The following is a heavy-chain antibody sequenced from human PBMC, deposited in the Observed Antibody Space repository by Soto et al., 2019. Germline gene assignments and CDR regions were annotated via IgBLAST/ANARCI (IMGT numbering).Heavy chain of an antibody. J-gene: IGHJ4*02. CDR3: AKRACTSTTCHNYFDF. CDR2: ISWNSDFI. Sequence: EVQLVESGGGLVQPGGSLRLSCAASGFTFDDYSMHWVRQAPGEGLEWGAGISWNSDFIGYADFVRGRCTICRDDAKNYLYLHLNSLRAEDKALYYCAKRACTSTTCHNYFDFCGQGTLVTVSS. V-gene: IGHV3-9*01. D-gene: IGHD2-2*02. CDR1: GFTFDDYS.